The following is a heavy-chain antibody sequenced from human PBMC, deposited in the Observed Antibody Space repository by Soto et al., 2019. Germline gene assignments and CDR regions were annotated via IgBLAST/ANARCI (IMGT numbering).Heavy chain of an antibody. V-gene: IGHV3-23*01. CDR2: ISGSGGST. Sequence: GGSLRLSCAASGFTFSSYAMSWVRQAPGKGLEWGSAISGSGGSTYYADSVKGRFTTSRDNSKDTLYLQMNSLRAEDTAVYYCAKDRNAAEPVTAFDIWGQGTMVTVSS. D-gene: IGHD6-25*01. J-gene: IGHJ3*02. CDR3: AKDRNAAEPVTAFDI. CDR1: GFTFSSYA.